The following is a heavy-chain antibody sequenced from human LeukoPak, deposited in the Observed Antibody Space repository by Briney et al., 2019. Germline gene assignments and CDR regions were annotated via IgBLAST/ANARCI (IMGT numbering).Heavy chain of an antibody. CDR1: GFTFSTYW. CDR2: ISSDGSTT. CDR3: ARVKYCSSASCDSYFDY. D-gene: IGHD2-2*01. J-gene: IGHJ4*02. V-gene: IGHV3-74*01. Sequence: GGSLRRSCAASGFTFSTYWMHWVRQAPGKGLVWVSRISSDGSTTTYADSVKGRFTISRDNAKNTLYLQMNSLRAEDTAVYYCARVKYCSSASCDSYFDYWGQGTLVTVSS.